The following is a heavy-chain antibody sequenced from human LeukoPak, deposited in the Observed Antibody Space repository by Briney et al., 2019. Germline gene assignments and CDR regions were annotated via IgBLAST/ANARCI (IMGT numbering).Heavy chain of an antibody. CDR1: GFTFSSYA. CDR2: IGGSGGST. CDR3: AKDRAAMAEYYFDY. D-gene: IGHD5-18*01. Sequence: QAGWSLSLSCAASGFTFSSYAMSWVRQAQGNGLEWVSAIGGSGGSTYYAASVKGRFTISRDHSKNTLYLQMNSLRAEDTAVYYCAKDRAAMAEYYFDYWGQGTLVTVSS. J-gene: IGHJ4*02. V-gene: IGHV3-23*01.